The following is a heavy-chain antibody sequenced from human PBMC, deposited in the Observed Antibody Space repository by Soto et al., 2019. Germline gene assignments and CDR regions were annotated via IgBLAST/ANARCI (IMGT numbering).Heavy chain of an antibody. CDR1: GFPFSSYA. Sequence: EVQLLESGGGLVQPGGSLRLSCAASGFPFSSYAMSWVRQAPGKGLEWVSAISGSGGSTYYADSVKGRFTISRDNSKNTLYLQMNSLRAEDTAVYYCAKRATTAIPWAFSYFDYWGQGTLVTVSS. V-gene: IGHV3-23*01. CDR2: ISGSGGST. J-gene: IGHJ4*02. D-gene: IGHD2-21*01. CDR3: AKRATTAIPWAFSYFDY.